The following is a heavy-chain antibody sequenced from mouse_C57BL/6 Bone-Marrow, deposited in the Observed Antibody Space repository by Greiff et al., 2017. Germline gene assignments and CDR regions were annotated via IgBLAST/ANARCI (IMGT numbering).Heavy chain of an antibody. CDR2: INYDGSST. Sequence: EVQVVESEGGLVQPGSSMKLSCTASGFTFSDYYMAWVRQVPEKGLEWVANINYDGSSTYYLDSLKSRFIISRDNAKNILYLQMSSLKSEDTATYYCAREGITYYFDYWGQGTTLTVSS. CDR3: AREGITYYFDY. D-gene: IGHD2-4*01. J-gene: IGHJ2*01. V-gene: IGHV5-16*01. CDR1: GFTFSDYY.